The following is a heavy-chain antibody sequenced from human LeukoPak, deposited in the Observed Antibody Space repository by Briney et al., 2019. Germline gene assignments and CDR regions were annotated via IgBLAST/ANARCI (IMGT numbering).Heavy chain of an antibody. D-gene: IGHD3-22*01. J-gene: IGHJ3*02. CDR1: GFTFSSYA. V-gene: IGHV3-30*04. Sequence: GGSLRLSCAASGFTFSSYAMHWVRQAPGKGLEWVAVISYDGSNKYYADSVKGRFTISRDNSKNTLYLQMNSLRAEDTAVYYCARDSSRYDSSGYHLDAFDIWGQGTMVTVSS. CDR2: ISYDGSNK. CDR3: ARDSSRYDSSGYHLDAFDI.